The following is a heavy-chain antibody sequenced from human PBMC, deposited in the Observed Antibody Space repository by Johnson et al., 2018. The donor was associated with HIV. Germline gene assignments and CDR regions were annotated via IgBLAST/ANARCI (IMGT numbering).Heavy chain of an antibody. Sequence: VQLVESGGGLVQQGGSLRLSCAASGFTVSRNYMNWVRQAPGKGLEWVSVIYSGGSTYYADSVKGRFPIPREHSKNTGYLQMNILRAEDTAVDYGAGGGVGATGLGTGADAFDIWGQGTMVTVSS. CDR1: GFTVSRNY. D-gene: IGHD1-26*01. CDR2: IYSGGST. V-gene: IGHV3-66*01. J-gene: IGHJ3*02. CDR3: AGGGVGATGLGTGADAFDI.